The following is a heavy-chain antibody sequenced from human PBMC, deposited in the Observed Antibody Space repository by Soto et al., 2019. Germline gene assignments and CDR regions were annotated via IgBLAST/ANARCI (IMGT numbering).Heavy chain of an antibody. CDR2: ISSSSSYT. Sequence: QVQLVESGGGLVKPGGSLRLSCAASGFTFSDYYMSWIRQAPGKGLEWVSYISSSSSYTNYADSVKGRFTISRDNAKNSMYLQMNSLRAEDTDVYYCATERAVAGTGELGWGQGTLVTVYS. D-gene: IGHD6-19*01. V-gene: IGHV3-11*06. CDR3: ATERAVAGTGELG. J-gene: IGHJ4*02. CDR1: GFTFSDYY.